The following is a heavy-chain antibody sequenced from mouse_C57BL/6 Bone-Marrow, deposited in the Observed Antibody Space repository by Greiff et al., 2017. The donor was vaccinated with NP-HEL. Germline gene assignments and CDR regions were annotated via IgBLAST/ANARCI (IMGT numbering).Heavy chain of an antibody. V-gene: IGHV1-74*01. D-gene: IGHD2-4*01. CDR2: IHPSDSDT. CDR3: ASYDYEGYWYFDV. J-gene: IGHJ1*03. Sequence: QVQLKQPGAELVKPGASVKVSCKASGYTFTSYWMHWVKQRPGQGLEWIGRIHPSDSDTNYNQKFKGKATLTVDKSSSTAYMQLSSLTSEDSAVYYCASYDYEGYWYFDVWGTGTTVTVSS. CDR1: GYTFTSYW.